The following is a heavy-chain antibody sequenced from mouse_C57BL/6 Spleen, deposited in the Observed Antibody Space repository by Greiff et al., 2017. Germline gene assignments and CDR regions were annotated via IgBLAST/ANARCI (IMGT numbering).Heavy chain of an antibody. J-gene: IGHJ4*01. D-gene: IGHD3-2*02. Sequence: EVQLQESGPELVKPGASVKISCKASGYSFTGYYMNWVKQSPEKSLEWIGEINPSTGGTTYNQKFKAKATLTVDKSSSTAYMQLKSLTSEDSAVYDCARWDSSGFLMDYWGQGTSVTVSS. CDR3: ARWDSSGFLMDY. CDR1: GYSFTGYY. V-gene: IGHV1-42*01. CDR2: INPSTGGT.